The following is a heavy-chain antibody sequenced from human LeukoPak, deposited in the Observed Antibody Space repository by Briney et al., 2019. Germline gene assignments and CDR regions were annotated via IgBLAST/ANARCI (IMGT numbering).Heavy chain of an antibody. V-gene: IGHV3-23*01. CDR2: ISGSGGST. J-gene: IGHJ4*02. CDR1: GFTFSSYA. Sequence: GGSLRLSCAASGFTFSSYAMSWVRQAPGKGLEWVSAISGSGGSTYYADSVKGRFTISRDNSKNTLYLQMNSLRAEDTAVYYCAKDPYHYDSSGYYPPGDYWGQGTLVTVSS. CDR3: AKDPYHYDSSGYYPPGDY. D-gene: IGHD3-22*01.